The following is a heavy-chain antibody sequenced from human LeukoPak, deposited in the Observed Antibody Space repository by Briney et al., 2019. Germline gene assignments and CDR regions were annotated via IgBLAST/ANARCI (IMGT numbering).Heavy chain of an antibody. CDR3: ATEYYYDSRGRLYYYGMDV. V-gene: IGHV3-23*01. Sequence: GGSLRLFCAASGFTFSSYAMSWVRQAPGKGLEWVSAISGSGGSTYYADSVKGRFTISRDNSKNALYLQMNSLRAEDTAVYYCATEYYYDSRGRLYYYGMDVWGQGTTVTVSS. CDR2: ISGSGGST. D-gene: IGHD3-22*01. J-gene: IGHJ6*02. CDR1: GFTFSSYA.